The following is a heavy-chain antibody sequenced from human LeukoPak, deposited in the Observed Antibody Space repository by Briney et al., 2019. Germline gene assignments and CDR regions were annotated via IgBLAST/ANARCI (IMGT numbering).Heavy chain of an antibody. CDR1: GGSISSGDYY. CDR2: IYTSGST. Sequence: SETLSLTCTVSGGSISSGDYYWSWIRQPAGKGLEWIGRIYTSGSTNYNPSLKSRVTMSVDTSKNQFSLKLSSVTAADTAVYYCAREGTAAGTARSFDYWGQGTLVTVSS. V-gene: IGHV4-61*02. J-gene: IGHJ4*02. CDR3: AREGTAAGTARSFDY. D-gene: IGHD6-13*01.